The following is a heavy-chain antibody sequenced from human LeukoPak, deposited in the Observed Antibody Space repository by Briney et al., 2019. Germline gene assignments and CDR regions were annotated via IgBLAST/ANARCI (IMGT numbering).Heavy chain of an antibody. Sequence: PSETLSLTCTVSGGSISSSSYYWGWIRQPPGKGLEWIGSIYYSGSTYYNPSLKSRVTISVDTSKNQFSLKLSSVTAADTAVYYCASPVRVWGELQRDAFDIWGQGTMVTVSS. CDR3: ASPVRVWGELQRDAFDI. V-gene: IGHV4-39*07. CDR1: GGSISSSSYY. D-gene: IGHD3-10*01. J-gene: IGHJ3*02. CDR2: IYYSGST.